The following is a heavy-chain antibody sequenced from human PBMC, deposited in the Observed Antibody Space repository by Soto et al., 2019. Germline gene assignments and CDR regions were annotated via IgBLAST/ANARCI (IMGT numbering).Heavy chain of an antibody. J-gene: IGHJ6*02. CDR2: MNPNSGNT. D-gene: IGHD3-9*01. V-gene: IGHV1-8*01. CDR1: GYTFVNYD. Sequence: GASVKVSCKTSGYTFVNYDINWVRQATGQGLEWMGWMNPNSGNTGYAEKFQGRVTMTRNTSISTADMELRAGDTAVYYCARAFVGHYDVLTGYSQGGLDVWGQGTTVTVSS. CDR3: ARAFVGHYDVLTGYSQGGLDV.